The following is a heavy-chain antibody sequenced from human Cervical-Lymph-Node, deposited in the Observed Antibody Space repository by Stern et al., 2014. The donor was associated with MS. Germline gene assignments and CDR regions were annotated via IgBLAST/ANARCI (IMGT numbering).Heavy chain of an antibody. Sequence: QDQLGQSGAEVKKPGASVKVSCKAFGYTFSGHYVHWVRQAPGQGLEWMGRIHPTTGTMNYAQKFQGRATMTRDTSISTAYMELSSLRSDDTAVYYCARYRPYYDTSGHKRGALDIWGQGTMVTVSS. CDR2: IHPTTGTM. CDR1: GYTFSGHY. D-gene: IGHD3-22*01. V-gene: IGHV1-2*06. J-gene: IGHJ3*02. CDR3: ARYRPYYDTSGHKRGALDI.